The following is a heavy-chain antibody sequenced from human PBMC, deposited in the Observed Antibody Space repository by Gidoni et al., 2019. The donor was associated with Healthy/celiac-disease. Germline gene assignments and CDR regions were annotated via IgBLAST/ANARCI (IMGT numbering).Heavy chain of an antibody. D-gene: IGHD5-12*01. V-gene: IGHV4-4*07. Sequence: QVQLQESGPGLVKPSETLSLTCTVSGGSISSYYWSWIRQPAGKGLEWIGRIYTSGSTNYNPSLKSRVTMSVDTSKNQFSLKLSSVTAADTAVYYCARGREMATISDAFDIWGQGTMVTVSS. J-gene: IGHJ3*02. CDR2: IYTSGST. CDR1: GGSISSYY. CDR3: ARGREMATISDAFDI.